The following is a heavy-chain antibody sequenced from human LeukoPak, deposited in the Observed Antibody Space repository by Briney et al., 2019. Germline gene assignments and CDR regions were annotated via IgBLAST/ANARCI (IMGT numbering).Heavy chain of an antibody. CDR2: IRYDGSNK. V-gene: IGHV3-30*02. CDR3: AKDRDSSGYHLFDY. J-gene: IGHJ4*02. Sequence: GGSLRLSCAASGFTFSSYGMHWVRQAPGKGLEWVAFIRYDGSNKYYADSVKGRFTISRDNSKNTLYLQMNSLRAEDTAVYYCAKDRDSSGYHLFDYWGQGTLVTVSS. D-gene: IGHD3-22*01. CDR1: GFTFSSYG.